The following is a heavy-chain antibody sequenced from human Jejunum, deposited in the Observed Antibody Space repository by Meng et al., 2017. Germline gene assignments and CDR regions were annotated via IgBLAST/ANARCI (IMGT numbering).Heavy chain of an antibody. Sequence: GGSLRLSCAASGFRFSNYYMTWIRQAPGKGLEWISYISGSGTTIYNADSVKGRFTISRDNAKNSLYLQMDSLRGADTAVYYCARGHYSDPEGYSNFYYILDVCGQGTMVTVSS. CDR2: ISGSGTTI. CDR3: ARGHYSDPEGYSNFYYILDV. D-gene: IGHD3-22*01. J-gene: IGHJ6*02. CDR1: GFRFSNYY. V-gene: IGHV3-11*04.